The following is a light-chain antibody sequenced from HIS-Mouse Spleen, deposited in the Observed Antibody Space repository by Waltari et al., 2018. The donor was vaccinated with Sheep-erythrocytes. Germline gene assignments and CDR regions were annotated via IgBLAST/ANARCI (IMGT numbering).Light chain of an antibody. V-gene: IGLV2-11*01. CDR2: DVS. CDR1: SSAVGRYNY. J-gene: IGLJ1*01. CDR3: CSYAGSYNHV. Sequence: QSALTQPRPVSGSPGQSVTISCTGTSSAVGRYNYFSWYQQPPGKAPKLMIYDVSKRPSGVPDRFSGSKSGNTASLTISGLQAEDEADYYCCSYAGSYNHVFATGTKVTVL.